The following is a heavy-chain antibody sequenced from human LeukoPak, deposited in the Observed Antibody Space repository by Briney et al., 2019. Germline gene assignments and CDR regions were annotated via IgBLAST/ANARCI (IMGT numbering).Heavy chain of an antibody. V-gene: IGHV4-39*01. CDR2: IYYSGST. Sequence: SETLSLTCTVSGGSISSSSYYWGWIRHPPGKGLEWIGSIYYSGSTYYNPSLKCRFTISVDTSKNQFSLKLSSVTAADTAVYYRAREKVGATSDYFDYWGQGTLVTVSS. D-gene: IGHD1-26*01. J-gene: IGHJ4*02. CDR1: GGSISSSSYY. CDR3: AREKVGATSDYFDY.